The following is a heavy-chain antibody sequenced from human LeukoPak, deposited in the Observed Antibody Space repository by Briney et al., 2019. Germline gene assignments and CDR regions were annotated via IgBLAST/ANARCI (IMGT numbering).Heavy chain of an antibody. J-gene: IGHJ4*02. V-gene: IGHV4-34*01. Sequence: SETLSLTCTVSGGSISSYYWSWIRQPPGKGLEWIGEINHSGSTNYNPSLKSRVTISVDTSKNQFSLKLSSVTAADTAVYYCARRRRWLQQLGFDYRGQGTLVTVSS. CDR1: GGSISSYY. CDR3: ARRRRWLQQLGFDY. CDR2: INHSGST. D-gene: IGHD5-24*01.